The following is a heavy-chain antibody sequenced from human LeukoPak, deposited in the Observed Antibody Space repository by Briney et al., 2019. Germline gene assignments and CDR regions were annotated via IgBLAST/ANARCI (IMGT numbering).Heavy chain of an antibody. CDR2: VRHDGSNE. CDR1: GFVLSDYG. Sequence: GGSLRLSCAASGFVLSDYGMHWVRQAPGKGLEWVAFVRHDGSNEYYVGSVKGRFTISRDNFKNTVSLQMNSLRVEDTAVYYCAKDAQRGFDYSNSLEHWGRGSLVTVSS. J-gene: IGHJ4*02. D-gene: IGHD4-11*01. CDR3: AKDAQRGFDYSNSLEH. V-gene: IGHV3-30*02.